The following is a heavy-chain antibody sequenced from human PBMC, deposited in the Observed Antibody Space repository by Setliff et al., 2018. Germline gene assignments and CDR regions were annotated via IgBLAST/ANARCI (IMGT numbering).Heavy chain of an antibody. CDR2: VYWDGDQ. CDR1: GFSLNTTGEG. J-gene: IGHJ5*02. Sequence: SGPTLVNPTPALTLTCTFSGFSLNTTGEGVGWIRQPPGKALEWLALVYWDGDQRYSPSLNSRLSITKDSSKSQVFLTMTNMDPVDTATYYCALRRGNEWHLVRWFDPWGPGIQVTVSS. V-gene: IGHV2-5*02. D-gene: IGHD6-6*01. CDR3: ALRRGNEWHLVRWFDP.